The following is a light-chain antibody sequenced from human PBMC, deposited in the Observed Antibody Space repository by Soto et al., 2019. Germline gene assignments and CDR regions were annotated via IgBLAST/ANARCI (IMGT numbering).Light chain of an antibody. CDR3: QQSFSAWT. V-gene: IGKV1-39*01. CDR1: QSIRSY. J-gene: IGKJ1*01. Sequence: DIQMTQSPSSLSAFVGDRVTVTCRASQSIRSYLHWYQQRPGKAPKLLIYAASNLQSGVPSRFSGSGSGTDFTLTISSLQPEDFATYYCQQSFSAWTFGQGTKVGIK. CDR2: AAS.